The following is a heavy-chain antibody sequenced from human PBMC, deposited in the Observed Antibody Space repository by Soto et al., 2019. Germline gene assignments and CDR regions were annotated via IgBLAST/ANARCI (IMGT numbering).Heavy chain of an antibody. Sequence: GASVKVSCKASGYTFTGYYMHWVRQAPGQGLEWMGWINPNSGGTNYAQKFRGRVTMTRDTSISTAYMELSRLRSDDTAVYYCARDPTIVGATEYYFDYWGQGTLVTVSS. CDR3: ARDPTIVGATEYYFDY. D-gene: IGHD1-26*01. V-gene: IGHV1-2*02. CDR1: GYTFTGYY. J-gene: IGHJ4*02. CDR2: INPNSGGT.